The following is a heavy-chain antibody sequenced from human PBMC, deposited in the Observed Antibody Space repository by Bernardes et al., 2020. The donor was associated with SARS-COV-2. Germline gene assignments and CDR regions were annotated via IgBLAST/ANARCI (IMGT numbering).Heavy chain of an antibody. D-gene: IGHD3-3*01. CDR3: ARDSPYYDFWSGYYRYNWFDP. CDR2: IYHSGST. J-gene: IGHJ5*02. CDR1: GYSISSGYY. V-gene: IGHV4-38-2*02. Sequence: TLSLTCAVSGYSISSGYYWGWIRQPPGKGLEWIGSIYHSGSTYYNPSLKSRVTISVDTSKNQFSLKLSSVTAADTAVYYCARDSPYYDFWSGYYRYNWFDPWGQGTLVTVSS.